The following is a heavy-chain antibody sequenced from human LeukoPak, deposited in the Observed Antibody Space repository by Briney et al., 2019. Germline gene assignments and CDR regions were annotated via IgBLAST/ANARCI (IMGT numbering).Heavy chain of an antibody. J-gene: IGHJ4*02. CDR3: ARVGGSGAPIL. CDR2: IRQDGSKK. D-gene: IGHD3-10*01. Sequence: GGYLSLNCAASGFTFPNYWMSWVRQAPGKGLEWVANIRQDGSKKFYVDSVKGRFTISRDNDKSSLYLQMNSLRGEDTAVYFCARVGGSGAPILWGQGTLVTVS. CDR1: GFTFPNYW. V-gene: IGHV3-7*01.